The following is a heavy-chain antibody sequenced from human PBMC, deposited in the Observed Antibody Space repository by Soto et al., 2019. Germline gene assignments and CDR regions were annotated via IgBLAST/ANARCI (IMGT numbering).Heavy chain of an antibody. V-gene: IGHV1-69*06. CDR2: IIPIVGTA. CDR1: GGTFSSYA. J-gene: IGHJ6*02. D-gene: IGHD4-17*01. CDR3: ARNYDYGCNVYYYYYAMDV. Sequence: QVQLVQSGAEVKKPGSSVKVSCKASGGTFSSYAISWVRQAPGQGLEWRGGIIPIVGTANYAQKFQGRVTITADKSTSTAYMELSSLRSEDTAVYYCARNYDYGCNVYYYYYAMDVWVQGTTVTDSS.